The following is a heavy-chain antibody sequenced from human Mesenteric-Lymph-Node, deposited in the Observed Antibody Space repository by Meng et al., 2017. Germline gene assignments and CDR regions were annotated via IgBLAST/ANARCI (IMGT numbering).Heavy chain of an antibody. V-gene: IGHV1-3*01. CDR2: INVGNGNT. J-gene: IGHJ4*02. CDR1: GYSFISNA. Sequence: VQLVQSGAKVKKPGPSLKVSCTASGYSFISNAMHWVRQAPGQRPEWMGWINVGNGNTKYSEKFQGRVTITRDTSARNVYMELSSLTSEDTAVYYCARGTPTVDYWGQGTLVTVSS. D-gene: IGHD1-1*01. CDR3: ARGTPTVDY.